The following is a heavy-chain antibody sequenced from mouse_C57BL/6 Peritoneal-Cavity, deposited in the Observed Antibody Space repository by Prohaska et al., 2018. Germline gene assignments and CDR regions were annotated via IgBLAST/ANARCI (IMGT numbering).Heavy chain of an antibody. CDR3: ALLITTVVAEYYFDY. D-gene: IGHD1-1*01. Sequence: TDYYMNWVNQSHGKSFEWIGDINPNNGGTSYNQKFKGKATLTVDKSSSTAYMELRSLTSEDSAVYYCALLITTVVAEYYFDYWGQGTTLTVSS. CDR2: INPNNGGT. CDR1: TDYY. V-gene: IGHV1-26*01. J-gene: IGHJ2*01.